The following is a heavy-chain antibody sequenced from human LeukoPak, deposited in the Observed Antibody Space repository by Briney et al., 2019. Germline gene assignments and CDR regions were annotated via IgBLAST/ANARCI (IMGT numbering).Heavy chain of an antibody. CDR1: GGSISSGGYY. J-gene: IGHJ3*02. D-gene: IGHD3-3*01. CDR2: IYHSGST. CDR3: ARDYATIFGVGGAFDI. V-gene: IGHV4-30-2*01. Sequence: SETLSLTCTVSGGSISSGGYYWSWIRQPPGKGLEWIGYIYHSGSTYYNPSLKSRVTISVDTSKNQFSLKLSSVTAADTAVYYCARDYATIFGVGGAFDIWGQGTMVTVSS.